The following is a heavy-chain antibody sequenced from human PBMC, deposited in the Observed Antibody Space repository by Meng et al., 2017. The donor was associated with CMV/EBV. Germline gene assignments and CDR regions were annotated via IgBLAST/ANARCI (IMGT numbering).Heavy chain of an antibody. CDR3: ARESGGYCSSNSCPIDY. CDR2: IIPIFGTA. V-gene: IGHV1-69*05. D-gene: IGHD2-2*01. J-gene: IGHJ4*02. CDR1: GGTFSSYA. Sequence: SVKVSCKASGGTFSSYAISWVRQAPGQGLEWMGGIIPIFGTANYAQKFQGRVTITTDESTSTAYMELSSLRSEDTAVYYCARESGGYCSSNSCPIDYWGQGTLVTVSS.